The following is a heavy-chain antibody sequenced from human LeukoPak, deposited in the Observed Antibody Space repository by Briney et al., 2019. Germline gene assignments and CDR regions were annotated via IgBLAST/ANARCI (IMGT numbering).Heavy chain of an antibody. J-gene: IGHJ4*02. CDR1: GFTFSSYW. CDR3: ARGIAARVNPFDY. Sequence: PGGSLRLSCAASGFTFSSYWMHWVRQAPGKGLVWVSRINTDGSSTSYADSVKGRFTISRDNAKNTLYLQMNSLRAEDTAVYYCARGIAARVNPFDYWGQGTLVTVSS. CDR2: INTDGSST. V-gene: IGHV3-74*01. D-gene: IGHD6-6*01.